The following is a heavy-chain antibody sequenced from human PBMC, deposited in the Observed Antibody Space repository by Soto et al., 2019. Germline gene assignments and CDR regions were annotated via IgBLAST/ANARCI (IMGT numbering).Heavy chain of an antibody. D-gene: IGHD3-10*01. CDR1: GYTLTELS. J-gene: IGHJ4*02. Sequence: QVQLVQSGAEVKKPGASVKVSCKVSGYTLTELSMHWVRQAPGKGLEWMGGFEPEDGETMYAQKFQGRVTMTEDTSTDTAYMELSGLGSEDTAVYYCATISSFTYGSGIIFDYWGQGTLVTVSS. CDR3: ATISSFTYGSGIIFDY. V-gene: IGHV1-24*01. CDR2: FEPEDGET.